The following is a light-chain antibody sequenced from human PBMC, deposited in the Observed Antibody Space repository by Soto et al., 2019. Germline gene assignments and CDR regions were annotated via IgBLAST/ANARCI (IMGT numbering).Light chain of an antibody. CDR1: QSIASF. V-gene: IGKV1-39*01. J-gene: IGKJ4*01. Sequence: DIQMTQSPSSLSASVGDRVTITCRASQSIASFLNWLQLKPGKAPKVLIYGASTLQSGVPSRFSGSGSGTDFTLTISTLQPEDSALYFCQHGYSRLLPFGGGTRVEIK. CDR3: QHGYSRLLP. CDR2: GAS.